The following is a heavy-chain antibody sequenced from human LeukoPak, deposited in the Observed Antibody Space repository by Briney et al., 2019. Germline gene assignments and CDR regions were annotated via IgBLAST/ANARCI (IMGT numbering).Heavy chain of an antibody. CDR1: GFSVSQHE. CDR2: MSQDGRTA. D-gene: IGHD3-16*01. CDR3: ARDPKVGSPDYFDY. V-gene: IGHV3-30-3*01. J-gene: IGHJ4*02. Sequence: GGSLRLSCAASGFSVSQHEMHWVRQAPGKGLEWVAVMSQDGRTALYIDSLKGRFIISKDTSTDTVHLQMNSLRVEDTAVYYCARDPKVGSPDYFDYWGQGTLVTVSP.